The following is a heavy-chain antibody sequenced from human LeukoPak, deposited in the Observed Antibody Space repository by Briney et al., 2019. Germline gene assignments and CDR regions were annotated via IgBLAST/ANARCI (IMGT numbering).Heavy chain of an antibody. Sequence: PSETLSLTCAVYGGSFSGYYWSWIRQPPAKGLEWIGEINHSGSTNYNPSLKSRVTISVDTSKNQFSLKLSSVTAADTAVYYCARRRAGIYSGSYFPVYFDYWGQGTLVTVSS. V-gene: IGHV4-34*01. CDR3: ARRRAGIYSGSYFPVYFDY. J-gene: IGHJ4*02. D-gene: IGHD1-26*01. CDR2: INHSGST. CDR1: GGSFSGYY.